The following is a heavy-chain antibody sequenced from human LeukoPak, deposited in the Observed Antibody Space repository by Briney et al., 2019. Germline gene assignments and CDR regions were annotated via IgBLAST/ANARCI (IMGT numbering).Heavy chain of an antibody. CDR3: ASEVVPAAMRGWFDP. CDR2: IYTSGST. D-gene: IGHD2-2*01. Sequence: PSETLSLTCTVSGGSISSYYWSWIRQPAGKGLEWIGRIYTSGSTNYNPSLKSRVTMSVDTSKNQFSLKLSSVTAADTAVYYCASEVVPAAMRGWFDPWGQGTLVTVSS. CDR1: GGSISSYY. V-gene: IGHV4-4*07. J-gene: IGHJ5*02.